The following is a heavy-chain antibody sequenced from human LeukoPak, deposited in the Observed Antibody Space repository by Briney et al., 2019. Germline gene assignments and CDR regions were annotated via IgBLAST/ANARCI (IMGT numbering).Heavy chain of an antibody. Sequence: GGSLRLSCAASGFTFTNAWMSWVRQAPGKGLQWVGRIKTKADGGTTDYAAPVKGRFTISRDDSKTTMYLQMNSLKTEDTAVYYCTRDQSGGYNLFDHWGQGTLVSVSS. V-gene: IGHV3-15*01. D-gene: IGHD5-24*01. CDR1: GFTFTNAW. CDR3: TRDQSGGYNLFDH. CDR2: IKTKADGGTT. J-gene: IGHJ4*02.